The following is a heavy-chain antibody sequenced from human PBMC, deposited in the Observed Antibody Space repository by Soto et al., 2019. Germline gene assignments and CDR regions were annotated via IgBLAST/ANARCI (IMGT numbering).Heavy chain of an antibody. D-gene: IGHD3-10*01. CDR2: IIPIFGTA. V-gene: IGHV1-69*01. J-gene: IGHJ6*02. Sequence: QVQLVQSGAEVKKPGSSVKVSCKASGGTFSSYAISWVRQAPGQGLEWMGGIIPIFGTANYAQKIQGRVTITAYESTSTAYMELSSLRSEDTAVYYCAREYFTGSYYYYYGMDVWGQGTTVTVSS. CDR3: AREYFTGSYYYYYGMDV. CDR1: GGTFSSYA.